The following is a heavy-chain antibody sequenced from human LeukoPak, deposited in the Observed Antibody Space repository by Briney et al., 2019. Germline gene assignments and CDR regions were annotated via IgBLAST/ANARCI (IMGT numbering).Heavy chain of an antibody. D-gene: IGHD6-13*01. V-gene: IGHV4-59*01. J-gene: IGHJ4*02. Sequence: SETLSLTCSVSGGSISSYYWTWIRQPPGKGLEWIGYRYYSGSTTYNPSLKSRVTISVDTSKNKFSLKLSSVTAADTAVYYCARQSRGAAAACDYWGQGILVTVSS. CDR3: ARQSRGAAAACDY. CDR2: RYYSGST. CDR1: GGSISSYY.